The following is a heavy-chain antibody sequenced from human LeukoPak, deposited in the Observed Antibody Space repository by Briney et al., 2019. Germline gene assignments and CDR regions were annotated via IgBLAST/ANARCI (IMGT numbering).Heavy chain of an antibody. J-gene: IGHJ6*03. CDR1: GYSFTSYW. CDR2: IYPGDSDT. D-gene: IGHD6-13*01. CDR3: TSAAAGTGAYYYMDV. Sequence: GESLKISCKGSGYSFTSYWIGWVRQMPGKGLEWMGIIYPGDSDTRYSPSFQGQVTISADKSISTAYLQWSSLKASDTAMYYCTSAAAGTGAYYYMDVWGKGTTVTVSS. V-gene: IGHV5-51*01.